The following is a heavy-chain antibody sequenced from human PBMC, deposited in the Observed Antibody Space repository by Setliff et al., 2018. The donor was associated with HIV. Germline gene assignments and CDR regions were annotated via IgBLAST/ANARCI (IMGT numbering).Heavy chain of an antibody. CDR3: ARDRHYYGSGSYGP. V-gene: IGHV4-4*07. J-gene: IGHJ5*02. D-gene: IGHD3-10*01. CDR1: GGSFNNYH. CDR2: IYDSGAT. Sequence: LSLTCTVSGGSFNNYHWSWIRQPAGKGLEWIGRIYDSGATNYKPSLKSRVTMSIDKSNNQFSLYLTSVTAADTAIYYCARDRHYYGSGSYGPWGQGILVTVS.